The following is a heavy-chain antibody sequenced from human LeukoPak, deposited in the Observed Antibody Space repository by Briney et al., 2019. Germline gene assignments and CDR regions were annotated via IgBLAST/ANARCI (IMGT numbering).Heavy chain of an antibody. CDR2: ISYDGSNK. Sequence: EGSLRLSCAASGFTFSSYGMHWVRQAPGKGLEWVAVISYDGSNKYYADSVKGRFTISRDNSKNTLYLQMNSLRAEDTAVYYCAKVTPNKDLGVRGVIVAPDYWGQGTLVTVSS. CDR3: AKVTPNKDLGVRGVIVAPDY. J-gene: IGHJ4*02. V-gene: IGHV3-30*18. D-gene: IGHD3-10*01. CDR1: GFTFSSYG.